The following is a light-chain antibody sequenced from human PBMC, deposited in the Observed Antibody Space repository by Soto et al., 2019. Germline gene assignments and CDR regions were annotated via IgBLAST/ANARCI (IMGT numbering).Light chain of an antibody. CDR1: QSISTY. V-gene: IGKV1-39*01. CDR3: LPYGRSSR. J-gene: IGKJ1*01. CDR2: ATS. Sequence: QMSQSPSSPSASKENRVTITCRASQSISTYLIWYQQKPGKAPKLLIYATSSLQSGVPSRFSGSGSGTDFTLTISLLEPEDFGVYYSLPYGRSSRFGHVTKV.